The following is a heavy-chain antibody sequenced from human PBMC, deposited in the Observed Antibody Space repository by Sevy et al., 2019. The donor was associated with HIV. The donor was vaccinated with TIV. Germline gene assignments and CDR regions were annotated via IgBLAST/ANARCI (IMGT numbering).Heavy chain of an antibody. D-gene: IGHD6-25*01. J-gene: IGHJ4*02. CDR3: ARALAAAAPY. V-gene: IGHV3-7*01. Sequence: GGSLRLSCAASGFTFSSYWMNWVRQAPGKGLERVANIKQDGSEKYYVDSVKGRFTISRDNAKNSMHLQMNSLRAEDTAEYYCARALAAAAPYWGQGTLVTVSS. CDR2: IKQDGSEK. CDR1: GFTFSSYW.